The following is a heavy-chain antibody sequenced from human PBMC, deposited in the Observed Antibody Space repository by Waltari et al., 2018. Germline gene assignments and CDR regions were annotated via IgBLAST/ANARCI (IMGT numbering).Heavy chain of an antibody. CDR2: IYYSGTT. V-gene: IGHV4-39*01. CDR3: LRRRIVGPTEDD. CDR1: DDSINSSSFY. J-gene: IGHJ4*02. Sequence: QLQVQESGPRLLKPSETLSLTCTVSDDSINSSSFYWGWIRQPPGKGLEWFGSIYYSGTTYSSPSLKSRVNISVDRSKKELSLKLTSVTATDTAVYYCLRRRIVGPTEDDWGQGTLVTVSS. D-gene: IGHD1-26*01.